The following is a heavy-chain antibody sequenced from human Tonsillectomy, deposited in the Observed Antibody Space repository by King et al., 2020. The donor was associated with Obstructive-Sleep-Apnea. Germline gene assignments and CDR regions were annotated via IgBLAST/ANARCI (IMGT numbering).Heavy chain of an antibody. D-gene: IGHD5-12*01. J-gene: IGHJ4*02. Sequence: QLVQSGGGLVKPGGSLRLSCAASGFTFSDAWMAWVRQAPGKGLEWVGRIKSNPDGGTTDYAAPVKGRFTISRDDSKTTLYLLMNSLKIEDTAMYYCTTDAVATIIGYYFDYWGQGTLVSVSS. CDR2: IKSNPDGGTT. V-gene: IGHV3-15*01. CDR1: GFTFSDAW. CDR3: TTDAVATIIGYYFDY.